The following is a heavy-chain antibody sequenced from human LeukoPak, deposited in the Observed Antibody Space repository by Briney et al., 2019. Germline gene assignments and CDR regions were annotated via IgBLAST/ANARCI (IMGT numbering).Heavy chain of an antibody. V-gene: IGHV1-3*01. D-gene: IGHD3-9*01. CDR2: INAGNGNT. J-gene: IGHJ3*02. CDR1: GYTFTSYA. CDR3: ARGDYYDILAGYSGGAPPTSSQPFDI. Sequence: ASVKVSCKASGYTFTSYAMHWVRQAPGQRLEWMGWINAGNGNTKYSQKFQGRVTITRDTSASTAYMELSSLRSEDTAVYYCARGDYYDILAGYSGGAPPTSSQPFDIWGQGTMVTVSS.